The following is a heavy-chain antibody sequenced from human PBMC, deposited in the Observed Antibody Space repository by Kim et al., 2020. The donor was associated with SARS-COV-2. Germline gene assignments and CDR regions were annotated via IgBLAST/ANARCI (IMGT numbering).Heavy chain of an antibody. CDR1: GFTVSSNC. CDR2: IYSGGNT. D-gene: IGHD3-22*01. J-gene: IGHJ4*02. CDR3: ARDHGDSSSAFTDY. V-gene: IGHV3-53*01. Sequence: GGSLRLSCAASGFTVSSNCMSWVRQAPGKGLEWVSVIYSGGNTYYADSVKGRFTISRDNSKNTLYLQVNSLRADDTAVYYCARDHGDSSSAFTDYWGQGTLVTVSS.